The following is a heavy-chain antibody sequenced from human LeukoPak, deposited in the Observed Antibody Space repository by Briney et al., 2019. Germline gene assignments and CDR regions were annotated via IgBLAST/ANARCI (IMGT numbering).Heavy chain of an antibody. V-gene: IGHV1-2*02. J-gene: IGHJ4*02. CDR2: ITPSGGT. CDR3: ARDRYGDGFAHFDY. D-gene: IGHD5-24*01. CDR1: GYTFTGYY. Sequence: AASVKVSCKASGYTFTGYYMHWVRQAPGQGLEWMGWITPSGGTNYPQKFQGRVAITRDTSITTAYMDLSRLTSDDTAVYYCARDRYGDGFAHFDYWGQGALVTVSS.